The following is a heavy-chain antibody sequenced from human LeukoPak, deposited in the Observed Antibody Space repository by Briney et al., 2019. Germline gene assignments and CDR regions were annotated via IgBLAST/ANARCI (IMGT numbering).Heavy chain of an antibody. CDR2: INHSGST. Sequence: PSETLSLTCAVYGGSFSGYYWSWIRQPPGKGLEWIGEINHSGSTNYNPSLKSRVTISVDTSKNQFSLKLSSVTAADTAVYYCARVPSRIAARGIDYWGQETLVTVSS. J-gene: IGHJ4*02. V-gene: IGHV4-34*01. D-gene: IGHD6-6*01. CDR3: ARVPSRIAARGIDY. CDR1: GGSFSGYY.